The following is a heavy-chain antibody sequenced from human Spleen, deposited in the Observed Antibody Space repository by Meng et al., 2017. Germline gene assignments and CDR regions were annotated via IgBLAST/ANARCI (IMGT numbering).Heavy chain of an antibody. D-gene: IGHD2-15*01. CDR1: GYTFTNYG. Sequence: ASVKVSCKASGYTFTNYGISWVRQAPGQGLEWMGWISAYNGNTNYAQKFQGRVTMTRDTSISTAYMDLSGLRSDDTAVYYCARGSLLGLDFWGRGTLVTVSS. CDR3: ARGSLLGLDF. V-gene: IGHV1-18*01. CDR2: ISAYNGNT. J-gene: IGHJ4*02.